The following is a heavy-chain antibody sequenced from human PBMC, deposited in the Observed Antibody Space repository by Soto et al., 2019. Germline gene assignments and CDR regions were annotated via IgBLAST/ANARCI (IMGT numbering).Heavy chain of an antibody. CDR2: IYYSGST. CDR3: ASEAVARLDY. V-gene: IGHV4-39*01. D-gene: IGHD6-19*01. J-gene: IGHJ4*02. CDR1: GGSISSSSYY. Sequence: QRQLQESGPGLVKPSETLSLTCTVSGGSISSSSYYWGWIRQPPGKGLEWIGSIYYSGSTFYNPSLKSRVTISADTSKNQFSLKLSSVTSADTAVYYCASEAVARLDYWGQGTLVTVSS.